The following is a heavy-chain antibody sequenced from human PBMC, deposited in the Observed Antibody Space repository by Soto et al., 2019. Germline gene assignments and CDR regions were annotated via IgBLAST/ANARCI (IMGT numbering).Heavy chain of an antibody. D-gene: IGHD3-3*01. V-gene: IGHV3-21*01. CDR3: ARENARYDFWSGSHRLYGMDV. Sequence: EVQLVESGGGLVKPGGSLRLSCAASGFTFSSYSMNWVRQAPGKGLEWVSSISSSSSYIYYADSVKGRFTISRDNAKNSRYLQMNSLRDEDTAVYYCARENARYDFWSGSHRLYGMDVWGQGTTVTVSS. CDR1: GFTFSSYS. J-gene: IGHJ6*02. CDR2: ISSSSSYI.